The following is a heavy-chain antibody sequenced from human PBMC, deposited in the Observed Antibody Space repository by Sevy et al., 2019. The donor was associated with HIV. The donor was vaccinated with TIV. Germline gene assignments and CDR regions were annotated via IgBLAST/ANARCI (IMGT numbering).Heavy chain of an antibody. Sequence: GGSLRLSCVASGLSFDRFGMHWIRQAPGKGLEWVAVILYEGINKDYGDSVRGRFTISRDNSKNTLYLEMNDLRVDDTAVYYCATGRDYGSGSYDFWGQGTLVIVSS. J-gene: IGHJ4*02. CDR1: GLSFDRFG. CDR2: ILYEGINK. D-gene: IGHD3-10*01. V-gene: IGHV3-33*03. CDR3: ATGRDYGSGSYDF.